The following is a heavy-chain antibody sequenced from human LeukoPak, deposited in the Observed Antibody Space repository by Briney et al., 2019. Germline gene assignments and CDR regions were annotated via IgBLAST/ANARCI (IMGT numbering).Heavy chain of an antibody. D-gene: IGHD2-2*02. Sequence: SETLSLTCTVSGGSISSYYWSWIRQPPAKGLEWIGYIYYSGSGSTNYNPSLKSRVAISVDTSKNQFSLKLSSVTAADTAVYYCARPPAIWGQGTLVTVSS. CDR2: IYYSGSGST. CDR1: GGSISSYY. V-gene: IGHV4-59*08. J-gene: IGHJ4*02. CDR3: ARPPAI.